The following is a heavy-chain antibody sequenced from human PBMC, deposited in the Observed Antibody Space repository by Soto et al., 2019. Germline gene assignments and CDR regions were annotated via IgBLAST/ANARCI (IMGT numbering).Heavy chain of an antibody. CDR1: GGSISSYY. CDR3: ARRYGGTFDY. CDR2: IYYSGST. D-gene: IGHD2-15*01. J-gene: IGHJ4*02. Sequence: SETLSLTCTVSGGSISSYYWSWIRQPPGKGLEWIGYIYYSGSTNYNPSLKRRVTISVDTSKNQFSLKLSSVTAADTAMYYCARRYGGTFDYWGQGTLVTVSS. V-gene: IGHV4-59*08.